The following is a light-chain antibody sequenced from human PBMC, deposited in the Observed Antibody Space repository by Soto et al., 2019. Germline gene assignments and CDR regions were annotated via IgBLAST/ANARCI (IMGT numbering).Light chain of an antibody. CDR2: EAS. Sequence: DIQMTQSPSILSASVGDRVTITCRASQSISSWLAWYQQKPAKAPKLLIYEASNLASGVPSRFSGSGSGTEFTLTISSLQLDEFATYYCQQYNSYSTFGQGPKVEIK. V-gene: IGKV1-5*03. CDR3: QQYNSYST. J-gene: IGKJ1*01. CDR1: QSISSW.